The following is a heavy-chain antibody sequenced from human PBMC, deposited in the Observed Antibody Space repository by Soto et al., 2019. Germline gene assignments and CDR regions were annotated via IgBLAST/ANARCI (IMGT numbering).Heavy chain of an antibody. Sequence: QLQLQESGPGLVKPSETLSLTCTVSGGSISSSSYYWGWVRQPPGTGLEWIGSISYSGSTYYNPSLKSRVTISVDTSKNQFSLRLSSVTAADTAVYYCARRYTSGWYDWFDPWGQGTLVTVSS. D-gene: IGHD6-19*01. CDR3: ARRYTSGWYDWFDP. J-gene: IGHJ5*02. V-gene: IGHV4-39*01. CDR2: ISYSGST. CDR1: GGSISSSSYY.